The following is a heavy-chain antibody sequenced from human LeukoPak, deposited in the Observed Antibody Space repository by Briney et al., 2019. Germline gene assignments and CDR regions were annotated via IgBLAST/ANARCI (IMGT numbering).Heavy chain of an antibody. CDR3: ASYYYDSSGYTPYYFDY. D-gene: IGHD3-22*01. CDR1: GYTFTSYG. CDR2: ISAYNGNT. V-gene: IGHV1-18*01. J-gene: IGHJ4*02. Sequence: GASVKVSCKASGYTFTSYGISWVRQAPGQGLEWMGWISAYNGNTNYAQKLQGRVSMTTDTSTSTAYMELRSLRSDDTAVYYCASYYYDSSGYTPYYFDYWGQGTLVTVSS.